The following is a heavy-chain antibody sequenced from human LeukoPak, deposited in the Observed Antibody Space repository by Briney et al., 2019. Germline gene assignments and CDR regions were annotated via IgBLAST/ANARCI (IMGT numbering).Heavy chain of an antibody. V-gene: IGHV3-74*01. CDR1: GFTFSSYW. CDR2: INTDGSSA. J-gene: IGHJ5*02. Sequence: GGSLRLSCAASGFTFSSYWMHWVRQAPEKGLVWVPRINTDGSSATYADSVEGRFTISRDNAKNTLFLQMNSLRAEDTAVYYCARDVYGRFDPWGQGTLVTVSS. D-gene: IGHD2/OR15-2a*01. CDR3: ARDVYGRFDP.